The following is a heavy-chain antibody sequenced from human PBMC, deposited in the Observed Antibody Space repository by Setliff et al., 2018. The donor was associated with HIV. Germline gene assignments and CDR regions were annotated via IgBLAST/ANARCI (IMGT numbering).Heavy chain of an antibody. CDR1: GYTFTAYA. D-gene: IGHD1-26*01. J-gene: IGHJ4*02. V-gene: IGHV1-3*04. CDR3: ARNALGGYYDF. Sequence: GASVKVSCKASGYTFTAYAIHWVRQAPGQSLEWMGSINTVNGNTAYSQTFQGRVTISRATSATTVYMELSSLRFEDTALYFCARNALGGYYDFWGRGTRVTVSS. CDR2: INTVNGNT.